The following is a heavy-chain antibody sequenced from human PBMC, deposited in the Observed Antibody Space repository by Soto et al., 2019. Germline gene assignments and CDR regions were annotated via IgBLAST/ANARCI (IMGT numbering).Heavy chain of an antibody. Sequence: GGSLRLSCAASGFTFSSYSMNWVRQAPGKGLEWVSSISSSSSYIYYADSVKGRFTISRDNAKNSLYLQMNSLRAEDTAVYYCARGIIVGAISKCYFDYWGQGTLVTVSS. CDR2: ISSSSSYI. J-gene: IGHJ4*02. D-gene: IGHD1-26*01. CDR1: GFTFSSYS. CDR3: ARGIIVGAISKCYFDY. V-gene: IGHV3-21*01.